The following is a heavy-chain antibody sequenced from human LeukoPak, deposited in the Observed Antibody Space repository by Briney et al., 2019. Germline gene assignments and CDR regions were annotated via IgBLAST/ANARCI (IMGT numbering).Heavy chain of an antibody. CDR1: GFTFGDYA. J-gene: IGHJ6*03. CDR2: ISSSSSTI. CDR3: ASSLHDYGDYHYYYYYMDV. D-gene: IGHD4-17*01. Sequence: PGGSLRLSCTASGFTFGDYAMTWVRQAPGKGLEWVSYISSSSSTIYYADSVKGRFTISRDNAKNSLYLQMNSLRAEDTAVYYCASSLHDYGDYHYYYYYMDVWGKGTTVTVSS. V-gene: IGHV3-48*01.